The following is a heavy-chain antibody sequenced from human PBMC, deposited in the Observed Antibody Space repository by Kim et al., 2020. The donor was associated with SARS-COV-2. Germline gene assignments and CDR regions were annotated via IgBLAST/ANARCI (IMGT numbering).Heavy chain of an antibody. Sequence: GGSLRLSCAASGLTVSSNHMTWIRQAPGKGLEWVSVIFRGGSTYYAASVQGRFTISRDYSKNTLSLQMNSLRAEDTAIYYCARDPVGDGYSFLDYWGQGT. V-gene: IGHV3-53*01. D-gene: IGHD4-4*01. J-gene: IGHJ4*02. CDR3: ARDPVGDGYSFLDY. CDR1: GLTVSSNH. CDR2: IFRGGST.